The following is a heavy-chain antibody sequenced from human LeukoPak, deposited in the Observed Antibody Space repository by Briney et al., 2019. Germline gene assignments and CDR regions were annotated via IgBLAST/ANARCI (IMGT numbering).Heavy chain of an antibody. J-gene: IGHJ3*02. V-gene: IGHV3-30-3*01. CDR3: ASRRDAFDI. Sequence: GGSLRLSCAASGLTFSSYAMHWVRQAPGKGLEWVAVISYDGSNKYYADSVKGRFTISRDNSKNTLYLQMNSLRAEDTAVYYCASRRDAFDIWGQGTMVTVSS. CDR2: ISYDGSNK. CDR1: GLTFSSYA.